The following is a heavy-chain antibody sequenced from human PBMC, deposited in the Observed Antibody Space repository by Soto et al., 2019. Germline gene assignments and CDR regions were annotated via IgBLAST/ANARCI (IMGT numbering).Heavy chain of an antibody. J-gene: IGHJ4*02. Sequence: QVQLQESGPGLVKPSETLSLTCTVSGGSISSYYWSWIRQPPGKGLEWIGYIYYSGSTNYNPSLKSRVTISVDTSKNQFSLKLSSVTAADTAVYYCAILKYDYGDYFDYWGQGTLVTVSS. CDR2: IYYSGST. CDR3: AILKYDYGDYFDY. CDR1: GGSISSYY. V-gene: IGHV4-59*08. D-gene: IGHD4-17*01.